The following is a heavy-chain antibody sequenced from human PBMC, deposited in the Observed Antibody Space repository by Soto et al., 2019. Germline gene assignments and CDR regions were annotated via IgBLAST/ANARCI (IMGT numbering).Heavy chain of an antibody. CDR3: VRGDGGYFDQ. Sequence: QVQLVQSGVEVKKPGASVKVSCTAMGYTFTNYGLSWVRQAPGAGLEWLGWISAYNGHTKYAQKVQDRVTLTTDTSASTAYLELRSLTSDDTAVYYCVRGDGGYFDQWGQGTLVLVSS. D-gene: IGHD3-16*01. CDR1: GYTFTNYG. V-gene: IGHV1-18*01. J-gene: IGHJ4*02. CDR2: ISAYNGHT.